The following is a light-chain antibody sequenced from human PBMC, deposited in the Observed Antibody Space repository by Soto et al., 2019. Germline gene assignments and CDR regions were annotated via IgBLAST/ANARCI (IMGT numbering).Light chain of an antibody. CDR3: QVWDSSTV. J-gene: IGLJ2*01. CDR2: RDS. CDR1: NIGSKN. Sequence: SYEPTQPLSVSVALGQTARITCGGNNIGSKNVHWYQQKPGQAPVLVIYRDSNRPSGIPERFSGSNSGNTATLTINRAQVGDEADYYCQVWDSSTVFGGGTKLTVL. V-gene: IGLV3-9*01.